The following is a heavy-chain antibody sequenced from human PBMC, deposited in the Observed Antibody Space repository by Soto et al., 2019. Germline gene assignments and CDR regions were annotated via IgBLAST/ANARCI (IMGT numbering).Heavy chain of an antibody. Sequence: QVQLVESGGGGVHPGESLRLSCATSGFTFVNFALHWVRQVPGKGLEWVAGISYDATKEYYADSVKGQFIISRDSSKNTVFLQMNDLRPEDTAVYFCAREGPLDIWSGLGLDYWGQGTLVTVSS. CDR1: GFTFVNFA. D-gene: IGHD3-3*01. CDR2: ISYDATKE. J-gene: IGHJ4*02. CDR3: AREGPLDIWSGLGLDY. V-gene: IGHV3-30-3*01.